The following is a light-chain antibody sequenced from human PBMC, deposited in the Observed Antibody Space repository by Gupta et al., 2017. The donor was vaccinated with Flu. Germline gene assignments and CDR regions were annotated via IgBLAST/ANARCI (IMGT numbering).Light chain of an antibody. J-gene: IGKJ2*01. Sequence: QSPATLAVSPGERATLSCRASQRVSGNLAWYQHKPGQAPRLVIYGASIRATGVPARFSGGGSGTEFTLTISSLESADSAVYYCQQYDTWPLFGQGTKLEIK. CDR2: GAS. CDR1: QRVSGN. CDR3: QQYDTWPL. V-gene: IGKV3-15*01.